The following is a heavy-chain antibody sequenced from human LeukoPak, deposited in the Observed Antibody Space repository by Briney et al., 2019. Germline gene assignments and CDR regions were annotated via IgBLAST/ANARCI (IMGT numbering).Heavy chain of an antibody. CDR3: ASVAGGTTFDY. Sequence: GGSLRLSCAASGFSFSSYWMHWVRQAPGKGLVWVSRINTDGSTTTYADSVKGRFTISRDTAKNTLYLQMNSLRAEDTAVYYCASVAGGTTFDYWGQGALVTVSS. CDR1: GFSFSSYW. J-gene: IGHJ4*02. CDR2: INTDGSTT. V-gene: IGHV3-74*01. D-gene: IGHD6-13*01.